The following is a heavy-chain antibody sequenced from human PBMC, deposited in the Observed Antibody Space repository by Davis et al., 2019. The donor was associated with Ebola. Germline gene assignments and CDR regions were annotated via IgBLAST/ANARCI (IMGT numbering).Heavy chain of an antibody. D-gene: IGHD2-2*01. Sequence: GESLKISCKGSGYGFTNYWIGWVRQLPAKGLEWMGFIFPDDSDATYSPSFQGQVTFSVDKSIRTAYLHWNSLKASDTATYYCARQGTTSWDSWGQGTLVTVSS. CDR3: ARQGTTSWDS. J-gene: IGHJ4*02. CDR2: IFPDDSDA. V-gene: IGHV5-51*01. CDR1: GYGFTNYW.